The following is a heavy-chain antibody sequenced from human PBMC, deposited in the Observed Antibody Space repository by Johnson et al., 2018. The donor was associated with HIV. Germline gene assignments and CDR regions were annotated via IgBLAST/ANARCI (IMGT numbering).Heavy chain of an antibody. V-gene: IGHV3-30-3*01. CDR3: AKDKKGFGELLDAFDI. CDR1: GFSFSSYA. Sequence: QMLLVESGGGLVQPGGSLRLSCAASGFSFSSYAMHWVRQAPGKGLEWVAVISYDGSNKYYADSVKGRFTISRDNSKNTLYRQMNSLRAEDTAVYYCAKDKKGFGELLDAFDIWGQGTMVTVSS. CDR2: ISYDGSNK. J-gene: IGHJ3*02. D-gene: IGHD3-10*01.